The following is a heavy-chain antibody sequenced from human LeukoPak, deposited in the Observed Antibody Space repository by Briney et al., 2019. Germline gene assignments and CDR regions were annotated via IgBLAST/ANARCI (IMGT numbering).Heavy chain of an antibody. V-gene: IGHV3-30-3*01. CDR1: GFTFSSYA. Sequence: GRSLRLSCAASGFTFSSYAMHWVRQAPGKGLEWVAVISYDGSNKYYADSVKGRFTISRDNSKNTLYLQMHSLRAEDTAVYYCARALGYDSSGYNDYWGQGTLVTVSS. J-gene: IGHJ4*02. D-gene: IGHD3-22*01. CDR2: ISYDGSNK. CDR3: ARALGYDSSGYNDY.